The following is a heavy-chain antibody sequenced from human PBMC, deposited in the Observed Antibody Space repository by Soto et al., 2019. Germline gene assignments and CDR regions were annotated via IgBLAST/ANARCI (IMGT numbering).Heavy chain of an antibody. Sequence: QVQLQESGPGLVKPSQTLSLTCTVSGGPISSGGYYWSWIRQHPGKGLEWIGYIYYSGSTYYNPSLKSRVTISVDTSKNQFSLKLSSVTAADTAVYYCARANKEMATIHDAFDIWGQGTMVTVSS. CDR3: ARANKEMATIHDAFDI. CDR1: GGPISSGGYY. D-gene: IGHD5-12*01. V-gene: IGHV4-31*03. CDR2: IYYSGST. J-gene: IGHJ3*02.